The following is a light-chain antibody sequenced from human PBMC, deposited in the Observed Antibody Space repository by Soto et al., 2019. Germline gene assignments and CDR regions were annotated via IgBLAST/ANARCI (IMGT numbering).Light chain of an antibody. CDR3: QHYNNWPPIT. J-gene: IGKJ5*01. CDR2: GAS. Sequence: EIEMTQSPATLSLAPGERVTLSCRASESVSTNLSLYHQKAGQAPRLLIYGASTRATGIPARFSGSGSGTEFTLTISSLQSEDFAVYYCQHYNNWPPITFGQGTRLEIK. CDR1: ESVSTN. V-gene: IGKV3-15*01.